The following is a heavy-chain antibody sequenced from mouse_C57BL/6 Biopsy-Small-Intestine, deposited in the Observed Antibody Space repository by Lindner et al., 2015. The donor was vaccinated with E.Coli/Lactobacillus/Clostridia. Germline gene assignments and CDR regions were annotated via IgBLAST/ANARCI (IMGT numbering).Heavy chain of an antibody. CDR2: INSGGSYT. V-gene: IGHV5-6*01. J-gene: IGHJ4*01. Sequence: VQLQESGGDLVKPGGSLKLSCAASGFTFSSYGMSWVRQTPDKRLEWVATINSGGSYTYYPDSVKGRFTISRDNAKNTLYLQMSSLKSEDTAMYYCARQNGLPYAMDYWGQGTSVTVSS. CDR3: ARQNGLPYAMDY. CDR1: GFTFSSYG. D-gene: IGHD1-2*01.